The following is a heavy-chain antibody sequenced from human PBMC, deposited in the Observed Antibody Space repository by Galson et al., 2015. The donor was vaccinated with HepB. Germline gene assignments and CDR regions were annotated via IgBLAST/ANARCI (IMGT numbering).Heavy chain of an antibody. CDR3: VREGYSFWEFDY. V-gene: IGHV3-21*01. D-gene: IGHD5-18*01. CDR2: IDSSTTYI. CDR1: GFTFSTYT. J-gene: IGHJ4*02. Sequence: LRLSCAASGFTFSTYTMNWVRQAPGKGLEWVSSIDSSTTYIYYADSVKGRFTISRDNAKNSLSLQMNSLRAEDTAVYYCVREGYSFWEFDYWGQGTPVTVSS.